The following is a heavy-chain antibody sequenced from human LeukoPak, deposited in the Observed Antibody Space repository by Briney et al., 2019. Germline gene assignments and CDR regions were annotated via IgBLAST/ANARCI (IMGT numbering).Heavy chain of an antibody. D-gene: IGHD3-16*02. V-gene: IGHV1-46*01. CDR3: ARGGYDYVWGSYRYNDAFDI. J-gene: IGHJ3*02. Sequence: ASVKVSCKASGHTFTSYYMHWVRQAPGQGLEWMGIINPSGGSTSYAQKFQGRVTMTRDTSTSTVYMELSSLRSEDTAVYYCARGGYDYVWGSYRYNDAFDIWGQGTMVTVSS. CDR2: INPSGGST. CDR1: GHTFTSYY.